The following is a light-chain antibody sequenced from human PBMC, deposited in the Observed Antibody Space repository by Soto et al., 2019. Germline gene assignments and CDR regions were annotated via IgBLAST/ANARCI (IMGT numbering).Light chain of an antibody. V-gene: IGKV3-15*01. CDR3: QQYRSWPRT. CDR2: GAS. J-gene: IGKJ1*01. CDR1: QSVDIN. Sequence: EIVLTQSPATLSVSPGERVTLSCRASQSVDINLAWYQQKPGQAPRLLIYGASTRATDMPGRFSGRGAGAEFTLTISSLQSEDFAVYDGQQYRSWPRTFGQGTKVDIK.